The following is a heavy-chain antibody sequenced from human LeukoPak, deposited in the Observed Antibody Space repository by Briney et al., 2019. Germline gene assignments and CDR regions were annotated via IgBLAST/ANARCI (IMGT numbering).Heavy chain of an antibody. V-gene: IGHV1-18*01. CDR1: GYTFTSYG. Sequence: ASVKVFCKASGYTFTSYGISWVRQAPGQGLEWMGWITAYNDNTNYAQKLQGRVTMTTDTSTSTAYMELRSLRSDDTAVYYCARALLWFGEPSHIDYWGQGTLVTASS. CDR3: ARALLWFGEPSHIDY. CDR2: ITAYNDNT. J-gene: IGHJ4*02. D-gene: IGHD3-10*01.